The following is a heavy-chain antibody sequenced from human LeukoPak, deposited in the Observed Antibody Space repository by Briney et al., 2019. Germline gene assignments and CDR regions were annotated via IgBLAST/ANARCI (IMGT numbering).Heavy chain of an antibody. J-gene: IGHJ6*02. D-gene: IGHD6-19*01. CDR1: GFTVSSNY. CDR3: ARELEAVAANYYYYGMDV. V-gene: IGHV3-53*01. Sequence: GGSLRLSCAASGFTVSSNYMSWVRQAPGKGLEWVSVIYSGGSTYYADSVKGRFTISRDNSKNTLYLQVNSLRAEDTAVYYCARELEAVAANYYYYGMDVWGQGTTVTVSS. CDR2: IYSGGST.